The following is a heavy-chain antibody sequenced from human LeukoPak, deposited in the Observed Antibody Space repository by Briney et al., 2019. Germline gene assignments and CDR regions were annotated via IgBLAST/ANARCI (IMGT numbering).Heavy chain of an antibody. D-gene: IGHD5-18*01. CDR2: ISYDGSNK. CDR3: ARGIPVDY. CDR1: GFTFSSYA. V-gene: IGHV3-30*04. Sequence: GGSLRPSCAASGFTFSSYAMHWVRQAPGKGLEWVAVISYDGSNKYYADSVKGRFTISGDNSKNTLYLQMNSLRAEDTAVYYCARGIPVDYWGQGTLVTVSS. J-gene: IGHJ4*02.